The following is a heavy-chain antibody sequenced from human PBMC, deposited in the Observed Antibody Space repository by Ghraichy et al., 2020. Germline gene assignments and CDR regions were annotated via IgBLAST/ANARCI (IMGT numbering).Heavy chain of an antibody. CDR2: ISDRGAGT. J-gene: IGHJ4*01. CDR3: AKGRYTSSPFFDS. D-gene: IGHD6-6*01. V-gene: IGHV3-23*01. Sequence: GGSLRLSCAASGFTFSSYVMSWVRQAPGKGLEWVSAISDRGAGTYYADSAKGRFTISRDNSKNTLYLQMNSLRADDTAVYYCAKGRYTSSPFFDSWGQGTLVTVSS. CDR1: GFTFSSYV.